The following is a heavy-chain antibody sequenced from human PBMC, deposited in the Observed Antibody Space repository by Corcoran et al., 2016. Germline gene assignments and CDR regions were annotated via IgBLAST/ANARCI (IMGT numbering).Heavy chain of an antibody. D-gene: IGHD2-2*02. CDR3: AGRHCSSTSCYTDNWFDP. Sequence: QVQLQQWGAGLLQPSETLSLTSAVYGGSFSGYYWSWIRHPPGKGMKWIGEINHSGSTNYNPSLKSRVTISVETSKNQFSLKLSSVTAADTAVYYCAGRHCSSTSCYTDNWFDPWGQGSLVTVSS. J-gene: IGHJ5*02. V-gene: IGHV4-34*01. CDR1: GGSFSGYY. CDR2: INHSGST.